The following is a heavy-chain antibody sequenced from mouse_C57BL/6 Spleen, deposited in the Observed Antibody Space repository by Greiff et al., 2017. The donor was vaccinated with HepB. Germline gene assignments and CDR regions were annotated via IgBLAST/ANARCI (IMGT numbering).Heavy chain of an antibody. J-gene: IGHJ3*01. V-gene: IGHV1-53*01. Sequence: QVQLQQSGTELVKPEASVNLSCKASGYTFTSYWMHWVKQRPGQGLEWIGNINPSNGGTNYNEKFKSKATLTVDKSSSTAYMQLSSLTSEDSAVYYCARVDSNYVYWFAYWGQGTLVTVSA. CDR1: GYTFTSYW. CDR2: INPSNGGT. CDR3: ARVDSNYVYWFAY. D-gene: IGHD2-5*01.